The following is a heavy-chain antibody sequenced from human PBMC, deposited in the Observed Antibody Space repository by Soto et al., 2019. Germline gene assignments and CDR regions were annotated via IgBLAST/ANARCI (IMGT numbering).Heavy chain of an antibody. V-gene: IGHV1-18*01. J-gene: IGHJ3*01. CDR3: ARVYGSGSYLAFDF. D-gene: IGHD3-10*01. Sequence: QVQLVQSGAEVKKPGASVKVSCKASGYTFTHYGISWVRQAPGQGLAWMGWISALKGNTKYVENFPDRVTMTTDTATNTSYMEVRSLRSDDTAMYYCARVYGSGSYLAFDFWGQGTMVTVSS. CDR2: ISALKGNT. CDR1: GYTFTHYG.